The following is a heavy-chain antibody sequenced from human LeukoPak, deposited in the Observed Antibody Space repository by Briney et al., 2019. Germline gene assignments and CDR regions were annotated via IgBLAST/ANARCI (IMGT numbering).Heavy chain of an antibody. CDR1: GGSFSGYY. D-gene: IGHD3-16*02. J-gene: IGHJ6*03. CDR3: ARGVFRGVIGYYYMDV. V-gene: IGHV4-34*01. CDR2: INHSGST. Sequence: SETLSLTCAVYGGSFSGYYWSWIRQPPGKGLEWIGEINHSGSTNYNPSLKSRVTISVDTSKNQFSLKLSSVTAADTAVYYCARGVFRGVIGYYYMDVWGKGTTVTISS.